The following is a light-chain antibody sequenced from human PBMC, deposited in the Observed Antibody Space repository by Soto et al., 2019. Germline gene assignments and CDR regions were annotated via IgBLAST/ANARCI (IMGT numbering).Light chain of an antibody. CDR3: ASWDDSLSGVL. CDR2: NNH. CDR1: SSNIGSNP. V-gene: IGLV1-44*01. J-gene: IGLJ2*01. Sequence: QPVLTQSPSASGTPGQWVTISCSGSSSNIGSNPVHWYQQLPGSAPKLLIHNNHQRPAGVPDRFSASKSGTSASLAIGGLQSEDEADYYCASWDDSLSGVLFGGGTKLTVL.